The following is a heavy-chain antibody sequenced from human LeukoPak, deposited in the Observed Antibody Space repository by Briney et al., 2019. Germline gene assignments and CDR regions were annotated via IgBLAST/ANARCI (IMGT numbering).Heavy chain of an antibody. Sequence: ASVKVSCKASGYTFTSYGISWVRQAPGQGLEWMGWISAYNGNTNYAQKLQGRVTMTTDTSTSTAYMELRSLRSDDTAVYYCARPPGDYDSSDDAFDIWGQGTMVTVSS. D-gene: IGHD3-22*01. CDR2: ISAYNGNT. J-gene: IGHJ3*02. V-gene: IGHV1-18*01. CDR1: GYTFTSYG. CDR3: ARPPGDYDSSDDAFDI.